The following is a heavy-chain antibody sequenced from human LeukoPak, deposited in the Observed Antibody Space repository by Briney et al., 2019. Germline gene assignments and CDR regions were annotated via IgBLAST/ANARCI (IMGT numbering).Heavy chain of an antibody. J-gene: IGHJ5*02. V-gene: IGHV3-23*01. CDR2: ISGSGGST. CDR3: AKGGRDWFDP. CDR1: GFAFSSYG. Sequence: GGSLRLSCAASGFAFSSYGMSWVRQAPGKGLEWVSAISGSGGSTYYADSVKGRFTISRDNSKNTLYLQMNSLRAEDTAVYYCAKGGRDWFDPWGQGTLVTVSS.